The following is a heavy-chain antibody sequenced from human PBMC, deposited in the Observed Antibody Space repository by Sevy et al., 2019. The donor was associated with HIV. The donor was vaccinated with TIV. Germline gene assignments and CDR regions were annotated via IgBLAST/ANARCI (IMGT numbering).Heavy chain of an antibody. CDR3: ARRYFDL. CDR1: GFTFDMYW. J-gene: IGHJ4*02. CDR2: IRQDGNEI. Sequence: GGSLRLSCDASGFTFDMYWMQWVRQAPGKGLEWVANIRQDGNEIYYAASVRGRFTISRDNAKGSLYLQLNNLRVEDTSTYYCARRYFDLWGQGTLVTVSS. V-gene: IGHV3-7*03.